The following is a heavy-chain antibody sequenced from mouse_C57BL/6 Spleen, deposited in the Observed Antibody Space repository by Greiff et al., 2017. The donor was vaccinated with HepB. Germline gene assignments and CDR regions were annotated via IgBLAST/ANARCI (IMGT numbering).Heavy chain of an antibody. Sequence: VQLQQPGAELVKPGASVKLSCKASGYTFTSYWMHWVKQRPGRGLEWIGRIDPNSGGTKYNEKFKSKATLTVDNPSSTAYMQLSSLTSEDSAVYYCASGYYGYYYAMDYWGQGTSVTVSS. CDR1: GYTFTSYW. V-gene: IGHV1-72*01. J-gene: IGHJ4*01. CDR2: IDPNSGGT. CDR3: ASGYYGYYYAMDY. D-gene: IGHD1-1*01.